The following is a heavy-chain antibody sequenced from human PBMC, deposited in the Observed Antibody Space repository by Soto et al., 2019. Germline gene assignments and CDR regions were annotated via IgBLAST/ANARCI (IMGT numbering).Heavy chain of an antibody. V-gene: IGHV3-23*01. D-gene: IGHD3-9*01. CDR2: ISGSGGST. J-gene: IGHJ6*03. CDR1: GFTFSSYA. CDR3: AKGQTYYDILTGYYEYYCYYYMDV. Sequence: GGSRRLSCAASGFTFSSYAMSWVRDAPGRALEWVSAISGSGGSTYYADSVKGRFTISRDNSKNTLYLQMNSLRAEDTAVYYCAKGQTYYDILTGYYEYYCYYYMDVWGKGTTVTVSS.